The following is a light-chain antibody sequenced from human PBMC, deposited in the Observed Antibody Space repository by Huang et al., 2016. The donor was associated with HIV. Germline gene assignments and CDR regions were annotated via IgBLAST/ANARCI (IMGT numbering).Light chain of an antibody. CDR3: QQSAVTPRT. CDR1: QNINRY. CDR2: GAS. V-gene: IGKV1-39*01. J-gene: IGKJ2*01. Sequence: DIQITQSPSSLSASVGDRVIITCRASQNINRYINWYQQQPGKAPKLLISGASKLQSGVPSSFIGSGSGTHFTLAISSLSPEDSATYYCQQSAVTPRTFGQGTKLEI.